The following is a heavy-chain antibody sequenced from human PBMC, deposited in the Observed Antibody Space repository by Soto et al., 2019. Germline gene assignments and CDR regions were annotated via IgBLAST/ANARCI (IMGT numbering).Heavy chain of an antibody. CDR3: ARDLYGSGSYSFEP. Sequence: QVQLQESGPGLVKPSETLSLTCTVSGVSISSYYWSWIRQSPGKGLEWIGYVYHNGDTNYNPSLKGRVSISVDMSKNRCSLRLKSVTAADTAVYYCARDLYGSGSYSFEPWGQGTLVTVSS. J-gene: IGHJ5*02. CDR1: GVSISSYY. D-gene: IGHD3-10*01. V-gene: IGHV4-59*01. CDR2: VYHNGDT.